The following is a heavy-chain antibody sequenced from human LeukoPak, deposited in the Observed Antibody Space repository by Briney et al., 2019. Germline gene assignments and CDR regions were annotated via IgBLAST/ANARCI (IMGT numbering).Heavy chain of an antibody. J-gene: IGHJ3*02. CDR2: ISWNSGSI. V-gene: IGHV3-9*01. CDR1: GFTFDDYA. Sequence: GGSLRLSCAASGFTFDDYAMHWVRQAPGKGLEWVSGISWNSGSIGYADSVKGRFTIPRDNAKNSLYLQMNSLRAEDTALYYCAKVEAVAGDAFDIWGQGTMVTVSS. CDR3: AKVEAVAGDAFDI. D-gene: IGHD6-19*01.